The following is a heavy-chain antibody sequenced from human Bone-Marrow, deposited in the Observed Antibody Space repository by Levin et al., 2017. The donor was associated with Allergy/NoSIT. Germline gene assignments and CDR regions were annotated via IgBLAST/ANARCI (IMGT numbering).Heavy chain of an antibody. J-gene: IGHJ4*02. D-gene: IGHD5-12*01. CDR2: ISHRGNT. V-gene: IGHV4-31*03. CDR1: NDSIGRGGYY. CDR3: ARLDGYNFDS. Sequence: SCTVSNDSIGRGGYYWSWIRQHPGQGLEHIGYISHRGNTYYNPSLKSRLTMSLDTSNNQFSLNLISVTAADTAIYYCARLDGYNFDSWGQGTPVIVSS.